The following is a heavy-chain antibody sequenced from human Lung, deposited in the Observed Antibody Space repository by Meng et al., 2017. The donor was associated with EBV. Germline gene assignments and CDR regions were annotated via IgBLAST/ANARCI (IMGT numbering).Heavy chain of an antibody. CDR1: GFNFHSYW. V-gene: IGHV3-74*01. Sequence: EVEAVETGGAFVQPVWSLKPPCASSGFNFHSYWMHSVRQAPGKGLEWISRTNENGRTTTYADSVKGRFTISRDNTKNTLYLQMNSLRAEDTALYFCSRDLAGPYDDWGQGTLVTVSS. CDR2: TNENGRTT. D-gene: IGHD3-3*02. CDR3: SRDLAGPYDD. J-gene: IGHJ4*02.